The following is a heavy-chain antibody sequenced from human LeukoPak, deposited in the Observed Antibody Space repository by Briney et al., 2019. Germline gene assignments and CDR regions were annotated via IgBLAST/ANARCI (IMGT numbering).Heavy chain of an antibody. CDR3: ARGSRYCSSTSCYNADY. D-gene: IGHD2-2*02. CDR1: GYTFTSYD. J-gene: IGHJ4*02. CDR2: MNPNSGNT. V-gene: IGHV1-8*01. Sequence: ASVKVSCEASGYTFTSYDINWVRQATGEGLEWMGWMNPNSGNTGYAQKFQGRVTMTRNTSISTAYMEVSSLRSEDTAVYYCARGSRYCSSTSCYNADYWGQGTLVTVSS.